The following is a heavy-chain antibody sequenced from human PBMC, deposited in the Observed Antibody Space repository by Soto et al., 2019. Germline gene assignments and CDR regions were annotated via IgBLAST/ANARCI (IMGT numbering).Heavy chain of an antibody. D-gene: IGHD3-10*01. CDR1: GGSIRSPNFS. J-gene: IGHJ4*02. CDR2: INYNGTT. V-gene: IGHV4-31*03. Sequence: QVQLQESGPGLVKPSQTLSLTCTVIGGSIRSPNFSWSWIRQHPGKGPEWIGNINYNGTTTYSPSPESRLTISLGPPQNQFSLTLESVTAAHTTVYYCTREAPLWFGELSQWGQGPLVTVSS. CDR3: TREAPLWFGELSQ.